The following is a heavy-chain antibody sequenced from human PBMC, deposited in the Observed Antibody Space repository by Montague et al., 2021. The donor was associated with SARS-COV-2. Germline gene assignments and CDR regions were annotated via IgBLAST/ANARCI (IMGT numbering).Heavy chain of an antibody. CDR1: GGSISSYY. J-gene: IGHJ5*02. CDR2: IYYSGST. V-gene: IGHV4-59*01. D-gene: IGHD3-3*01. Sequence: ETLSLTCTVSGGSISSYYWSWIRQPPGKGLEWIGYIYYSGSTNYNPSXKSRVTISVDTSKNQFSLKLSSVTAADTAVYYCARVSRITIFGVVGWFDPWGQGTLVTVSS. CDR3: ARVSRITIFGVVGWFDP.